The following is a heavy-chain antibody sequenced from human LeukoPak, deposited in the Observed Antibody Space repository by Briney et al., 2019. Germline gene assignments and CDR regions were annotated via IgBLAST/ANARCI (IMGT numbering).Heavy chain of an antibody. Sequence: SETLSLTCTVSGGSIRSGSYYWSWIRQPAGKGLEWIGRIHAGGSTNYNPSLKSRVTISADTSKNQFSLKLSSVTAADTAVYYCARDHSSGWYEGRWGQGTLVTVSS. V-gene: IGHV4-61*02. CDR2: IHAGGST. CDR1: GGSIRSGSYY. CDR3: ARDHSSGWYEGR. J-gene: IGHJ4*02. D-gene: IGHD6-19*01.